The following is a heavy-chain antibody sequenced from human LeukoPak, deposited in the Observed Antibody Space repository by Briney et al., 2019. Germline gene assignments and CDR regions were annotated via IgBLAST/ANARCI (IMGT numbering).Heavy chain of an antibody. CDR1: GFTFSSYW. CDR2: INTDGSST. D-gene: IGHD5-24*01. Sequence: PGGSLRLSCAASGFTFSSYWMHWVRQAPGKGLVWVSRINTDGSSTSYADSVKGRFTISRDNAKNTLYLQMNSLRAEDTAVYYCARPSRDGYNWENYWGQGTLVTVSS. CDR3: ARPSRDGYNWENY. J-gene: IGHJ4*02. V-gene: IGHV3-74*01.